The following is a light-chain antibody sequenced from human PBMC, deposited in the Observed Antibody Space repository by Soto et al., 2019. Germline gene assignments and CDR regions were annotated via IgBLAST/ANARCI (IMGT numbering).Light chain of an antibody. CDR1: QSISSW. V-gene: IGKV1-5*01. CDR3: QQYNRYPYT. Sequence: DSQMTQSPSTLSASVGDRVTITCRASQSISSWVAWYQQKPGKAPKLLIYDASRLESGVPSRFSGSRSGTEFTLPISSLQPDDFAPYYCQQYNRYPYTFGQGPKLEIK. CDR2: DAS. J-gene: IGKJ2*01.